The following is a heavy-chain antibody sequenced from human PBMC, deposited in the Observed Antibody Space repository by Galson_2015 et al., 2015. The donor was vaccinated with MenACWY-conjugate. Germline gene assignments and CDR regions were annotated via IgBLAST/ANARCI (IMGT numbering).Heavy chain of an antibody. J-gene: IGHJ4*02. D-gene: IGHD2-2*01. CDR1: GFTFIRSL. Sequence: SLRLSCAASGFTFIRSLMHWVRHTPGEKLAWVSRINRDASAADYADSVTSRFTISRDTAKNTLYLQMNSLRDEDTAVYYCATYCSSPSCYANGAYWGQGTLVTVSS. CDR3: ATYCSSPSCYANGAY. V-gene: IGHV3-74*01. CDR2: INRDASAA.